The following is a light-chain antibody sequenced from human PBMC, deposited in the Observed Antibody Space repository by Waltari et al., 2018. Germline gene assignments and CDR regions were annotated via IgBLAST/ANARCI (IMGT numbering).Light chain of an antibody. Sequence: IVLTPSPGPLSFSPDESAPPSCRAGQSVTSISLTWYQQKLGQAPRLLIYGTSSRATGIPDRFSGSGSGTDFTLTISRLEPEDFAVYYCQQYDGEVVTFGGGTKVEI. CDR3: QQYDGEVVT. J-gene: IGKJ4*01. V-gene: IGKV3-20*01. CDR1: QSVTSIS. CDR2: GTS.